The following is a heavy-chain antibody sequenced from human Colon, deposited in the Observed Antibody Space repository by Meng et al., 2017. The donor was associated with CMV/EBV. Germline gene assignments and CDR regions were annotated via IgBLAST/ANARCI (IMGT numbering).Heavy chain of an antibody. D-gene: IGHD3-3*01. CDR1: GFTFSSYG. CDR3: ARVTQYYDFWSGYLSFDY. CDR2: IWYDGSNK. J-gene: IGHJ4*02. Sequence: GESLKISCAASGFTFSSYGMHWVRQAPGKGLEWVAVIWYDGSNKYYADSVKGRFTISRDNSKNTLYLQMNSLRAEDTAVYYCARVTQYYDFWSGYLSFDYWGQGTLVTVSS. V-gene: IGHV3-33*01.